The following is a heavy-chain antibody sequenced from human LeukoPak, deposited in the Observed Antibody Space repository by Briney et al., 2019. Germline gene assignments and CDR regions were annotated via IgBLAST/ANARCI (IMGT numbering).Heavy chain of an antibody. Sequence: PGGSLRLSCAASGFTFSSYEMNWVRQAPGKGLELVSYISSSGSTIYYADSVKGRFTLSRDNAKNSLYLQMNSLRADDTAVYYCARIHKLGILAHFDYWGQGTLVTVSS. J-gene: IGHJ4*02. CDR2: ISSSGSTI. CDR3: ARIHKLGILAHFDY. V-gene: IGHV3-48*03. CDR1: GFTFSSYE. D-gene: IGHD7-27*01.